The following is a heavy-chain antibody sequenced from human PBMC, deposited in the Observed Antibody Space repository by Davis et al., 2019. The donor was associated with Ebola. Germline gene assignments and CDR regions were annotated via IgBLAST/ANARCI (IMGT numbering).Heavy chain of an antibody. D-gene: IGHD6-13*01. CDR3: ARVAAAGKNYYYYAMDV. V-gene: IGHV5-51*01. Sequence: GESLKISCKGSGYSFTSYYIGWVRQMTGKGLEWIGIIYPGDSDTRYSPSFQGHVTISADKSISTAYLQWSSLKASDTAMYYCARVAAAGKNYYYYAMDVWGKGTTVTVSS. CDR1: GYSFTSYY. J-gene: IGHJ6*04. CDR2: IYPGDSDT.